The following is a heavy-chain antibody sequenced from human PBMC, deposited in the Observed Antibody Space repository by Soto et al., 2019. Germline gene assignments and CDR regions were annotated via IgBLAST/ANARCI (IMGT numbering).Heavy chain of an antibody. CDR1: GGSISSYY. Sequence: SETLSLTCTVSGGSISSYYWSWIRQPPGKGLEWIGYIYYSGSTNYNPSLKSRVTISVDTSKNQFSLKLSSVTAADTAVYYCARADYCSSTSCYDYYYYMDVWGKGTTVTVSS. CDR3: ARADYCSSTSCYDYYYYMDV. CDR2: IYYSGST. D-gene: IGHD2-2*01. J-gene: IGHJ6*03. V-gene: IGHV4-59*01.